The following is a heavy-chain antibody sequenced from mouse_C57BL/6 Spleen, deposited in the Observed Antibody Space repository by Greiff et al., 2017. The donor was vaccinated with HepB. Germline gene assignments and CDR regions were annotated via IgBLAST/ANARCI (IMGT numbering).Heavy chain of an antibody. Sequence: DVMLVESGGDLVKPGGSLKLSCAASGFTFSSYGMSWVRQTPDKRLEWVATISSGGSYTYYPDSVKGRFTISRDNAKNTLYLQMSSLKSEDTAMYYCARGYYGSHWYFDVWGTGTTVTVSS. CDR2: ISSGGSYT. CDR1: GFTFSSYG. V-gene: IGHV5-6*02. CDR3: ARGYYGSHWYFDV. D-gene: IGHD1-1*01. J-gene: IGHJ1*03.